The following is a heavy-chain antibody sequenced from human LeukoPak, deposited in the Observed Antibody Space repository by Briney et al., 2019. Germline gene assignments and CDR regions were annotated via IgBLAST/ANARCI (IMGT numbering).Heavy chain of an antibody. V-gene: IGHV4-38-2*01. Sequence: SEALSLTCSVSGYSIRSGYQWGWIRQAPGKGLEWIGSINYSGRTYDNPSLKSRVTISIDTSKNQIFLKLRSTTAADTAHYYCARAEINDYNRYWGQGILVIVSS. J-gene: IGHJ4*02. D-gene: IGHD4-11*01. CDR1: GYSIRSGYQ. CDR3: ARAEINDYNRY. CDR2: INYSGRT.